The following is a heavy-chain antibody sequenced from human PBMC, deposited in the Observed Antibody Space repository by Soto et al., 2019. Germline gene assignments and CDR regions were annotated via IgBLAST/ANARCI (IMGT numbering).Heavy chain of an antibody. Sequence: GASVKVSCKASGGTFSSYAISWVRQAPGQGLEWMGGIIPIFGTANYAQKFQGRVTITADESTSTAYMELSSMKSEDTAVYYCAVRGYSYGYRDEFEYWDQGTLVTVSS. D-gene: IGHD5-18*01. CDR3: AVRGYSYGYRDEFEY. CDR1: GGTFSSYA. CDR2: IIPIFGTA. J-gene: IGHJ4*02. V-gene: IGHV1-69*13.